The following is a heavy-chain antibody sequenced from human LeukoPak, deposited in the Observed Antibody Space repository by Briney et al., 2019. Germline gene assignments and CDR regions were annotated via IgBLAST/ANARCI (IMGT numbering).Heavy chain of an antibody. CDR2: ISGSGGST. CDR3: AKVRIAVAAIPADAFDI. Sequence: GGSLRLSCAASGFTFSSYAMSWVRQAPGKGLEWVSAISGSGGSTYYADFVKGRFTISRDNSKNTLYLQMNSLRAEDTAVYYCAKVRIAVAAIPADAFDIWGQGTMVTVSS. D-gene: IGHD6-19*01. V-gene: IGHV3-23*01. J-gene: IGHJ3*02. CDR1: GFTFSSYA.